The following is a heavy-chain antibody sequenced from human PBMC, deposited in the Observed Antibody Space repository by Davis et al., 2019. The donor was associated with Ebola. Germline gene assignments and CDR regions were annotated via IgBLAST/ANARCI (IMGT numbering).Heavy chain of an antibody. V-gene: IGHV3-48*01. D-gene: IGHD3-3*01. CDR1: GFTFGVYS. J-gene: IGHJ2*01. CDR3: ARETYYDFWSGTAPDWYFDL. CDR2: ISSSSTTI. Sequence: GESLKISCAASGFTFGVYSMNWVRQAPGKGLEWVSYISSSSTTIYFADSVKGRFTISRDNAKNSLYLQMNSLRAEDTAVYYCARETYYDFWSGTAPDWYFDLWGRGTLVTVSS.